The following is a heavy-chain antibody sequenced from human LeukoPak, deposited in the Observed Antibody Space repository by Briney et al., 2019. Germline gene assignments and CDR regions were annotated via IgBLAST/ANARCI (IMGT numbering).Heavy chain of an antibody. CDR1: GFTFDDYG. CDR2: INWNGGST. J-gene: IGHJ5*02. V-gene: IGHV3-20*01. D-gene: IGHD4-17*01. CDR3: AREGNTVTSHNWFDP. Sequence: GGSLRLSCAASGFTFDDYGMSWVRQAPGKGLDGASGINWNGGSTGYADSVKGRFTISRDNAKNSLYLQMNSLRAEDTALYHCAREGNTVTSHNWFDPWGQGTLVTVSS.